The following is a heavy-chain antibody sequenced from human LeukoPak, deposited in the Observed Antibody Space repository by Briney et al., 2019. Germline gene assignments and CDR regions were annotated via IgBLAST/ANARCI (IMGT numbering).Heavy chain of an antibody. CDR2: IYYSGST. V-gene: IGHV4-59*11. J-gene: IGHJ5*02. Sequence: SETLSLTCTVSGGSISSHYWSWIRQPPGKGLEWIGYIYYSGSTNYNPSLKSRVTISVDTSKNQFSLKLSSVTAADTAVYYCARLTKFLTTYYPTPWGQGTLVTASS. D-gene: IGHD2/OR15-2a*01. CDR1: GGSISSHY. CDR3: ARLTKFLTTYYPTP.